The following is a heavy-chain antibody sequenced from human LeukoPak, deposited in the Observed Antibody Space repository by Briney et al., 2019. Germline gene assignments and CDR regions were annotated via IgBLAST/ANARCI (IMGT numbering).Heavy chain of an antibody. D-gene: IGHD2-2*01. Sequence: SETLSLTCAVYGGSFSGYYWSWIRQPPGKGLEWIGEINHSGSTNYNPSLKSRVTISVDTSKNQFSLKLSSVTAADTAVYYCARGHVVVVPAAIHCYYYYYMDVWGKGTTVTVSS. V-gene: IGHV4-34*01. J-gene: IGHJ6*03. CDR1: GGSFSGYY. CDR3: ARGHVVVVPAAIHCYYYYYMDV. CDR2: INHSGST.